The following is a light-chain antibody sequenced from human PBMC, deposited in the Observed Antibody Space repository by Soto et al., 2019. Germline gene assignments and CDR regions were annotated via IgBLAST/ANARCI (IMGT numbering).Light chain of an antibody. V-gene: IGLV2-14*02. CDR2: EVT. CDR3: SSYTNINTRACV. CDR1: SSDVGSYNL. Sequence: QSALTQPASVSGSPGQSITISCTGTSSDVGSYNLVSWYQHHPGKAPKLIIYEVTDRPSGVSNRFSGSKSGNTASLTISGLQAEDEAEYYCSSYTNINTRACVFGTGTKLTVL. J-gene: IGLJ1*01.